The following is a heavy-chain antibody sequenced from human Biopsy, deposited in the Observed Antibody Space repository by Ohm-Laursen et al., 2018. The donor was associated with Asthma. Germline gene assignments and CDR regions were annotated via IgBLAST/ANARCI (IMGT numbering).Heavy chain of an antibody. D-gene: IGHD3-9*01. J-gene: IGHJ3*01. V-gene: IGHV1-3*04. CDR2: VNTGNGDT. CDR1: GYNFISFA. Sequence: GASVKVSCNASGYNFISFAIHWVRQDPGQRLEWMGWVNTGNGDTKYSQKFQGRVTITRDTSASTAYMELRSLRSEDTATYYCARTYYDFLTGQVKDVFGVWGQGTMVTVSS. CDR3: ARTYYDFLTGQVKDVFGV.